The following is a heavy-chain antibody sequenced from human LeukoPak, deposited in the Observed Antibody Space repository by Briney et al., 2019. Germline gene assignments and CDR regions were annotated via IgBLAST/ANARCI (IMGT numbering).Heavy chain of an antibody. CDR2: IKQDGSEK. CDR1: GFTFSSYA. J-gene: IGHJ4*02. Sequence: GGSLRLSCAASGFTFSSYAMHWVRQAPGKGLEWVANIKQDGSEKNYVDSVKGRFTISRDNAKNSLYLQMNSLRAEDTAVYYCARDSRIVGATGGSDYWGQGTLVTVSS. D-gene: IGHD1-26*01. CDR3: ARDSRIVGATGGSDY. V-gene: IGHV3-7*01.